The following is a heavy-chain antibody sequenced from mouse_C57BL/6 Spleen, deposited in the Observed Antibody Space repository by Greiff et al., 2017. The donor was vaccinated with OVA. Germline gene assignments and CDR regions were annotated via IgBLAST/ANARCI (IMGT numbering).Heavy chain of an antibody. V-gene: IGHV6-3*01. CDR3: TDGDYDSNYFDY. Sequence: EVQRVESGGGLVQPGGSMKLSCVASGFTFSNYWMNWVRQSPEKGLEWVAQIRLKSDNYATHYAESVKGRFTISRDDSKSSVYLQMNNLRAEDTGIYYCTDGDYDSNYFDYWGQGTTLTVSS. CDR2: IRLKSDNYAT. J-gene: IGHJ2*01. CDR1: GFTFSNYW. D-gene: IGHD2-4*01.